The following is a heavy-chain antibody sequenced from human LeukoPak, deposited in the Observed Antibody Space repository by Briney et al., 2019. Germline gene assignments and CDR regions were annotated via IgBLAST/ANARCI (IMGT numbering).Heavy chain of an antibody. CDR1: GYTFTGYY. J-gene: IGHJ4*02. CDR2: MHPNSGGT. V-gene: IGHV1-2*02. Sequence: GESLKISCKGSGYTFTGYYMHWVRQAPGQGLEWMGWMHPNSGGTDYAQKFQGRVTMTRDTSINTAYMELSRLRSDDTAVYYCARDREDSGSYDYWGQGTLVTVSS. D-gene: IGHD1-26*01. CDR3: ARDREDSGSYDY.